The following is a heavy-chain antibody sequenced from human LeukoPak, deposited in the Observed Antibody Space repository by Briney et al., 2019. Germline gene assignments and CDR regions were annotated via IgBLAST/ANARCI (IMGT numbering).Heavy chain of an antibody. CDR3: ARGYSTGWYLSS. J-gene: IGHJ5*02. CDR2: INWNGGRT. V-gene: IGHV3-20*04. CDR1: GFTFDDYG. D-gene: IGHD6-19*01. Sequence: GGSLRLSCAASGFTFDDYGMAWVRQAPGKGLEWVSGINWNGGRTNYADSVKGRFTISRDNATKPLYLQMNSLRAEDTALYYCARGYSTGWYLSSWGQGTLVTVSS.